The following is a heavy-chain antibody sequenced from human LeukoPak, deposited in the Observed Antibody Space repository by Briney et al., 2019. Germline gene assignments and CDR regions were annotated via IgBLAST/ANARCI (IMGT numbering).Heavy chain of an antibody. V-gene: IGHV4-61*02. Sequence: SETLSLTCPASGGSISRSDYFWSWIPEPAGEGLEWIGRINSRGSTNYNPSLKSRVTLSVDTSKNQFSLKLTSVTVADTAVYYCARYRLGWFDPWGQGTLVTVSS. CDR2: INSRGST. CDR3: ARYRLGWFDP. CDR1: GGSISRSDYF. D-gene: IGHD6-25*01. J-gene: IGHJ5*02.